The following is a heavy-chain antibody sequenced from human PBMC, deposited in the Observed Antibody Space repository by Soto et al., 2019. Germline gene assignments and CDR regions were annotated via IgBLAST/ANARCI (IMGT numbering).Heavy chain of an antibody. J-gene: IGHJ4*02. V-gene: IGHV4-38-2*01. CDR1: CYSISSGYY. D-gene: IGHD6-6*01. CDR3: ARGGRAARICDY. CDR2: IYHSGST. Sequence: SETLSLTCAVSCYSISSGYYWGWIRQAPVKGLEWIGSIYHSGSTYYNPSLKSRVTISVDTSKNQFSQKRSSVTAADTAVYYCARGGRAARICDYWGQGTLVNVSS.